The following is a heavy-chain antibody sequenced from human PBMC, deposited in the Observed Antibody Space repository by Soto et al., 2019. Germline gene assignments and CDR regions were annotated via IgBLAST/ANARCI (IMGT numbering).Heavy chain of an antibody. CDR3: ARDQATMVRGVIITDWFDP. CDR1: GGSISSGGYY. CDR2: IYYSGST. J-gene: IGHJ5*02. D-gene: IGHD3-10*01. V-gene: IGHV4-31*03. Sequence: SETLSLTCTVSGGSISSGGYYWSWIRQHPGKGLEWIGYIYYSGSTYYNPSLKSRVTISVDTSKNQFSLKLSSVTAADTAVYYCARDQATMVRGVIITDWFDPWGQGTLVTVSS.